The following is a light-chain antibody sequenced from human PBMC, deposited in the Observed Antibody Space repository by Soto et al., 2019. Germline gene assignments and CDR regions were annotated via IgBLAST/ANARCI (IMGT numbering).Light chain of an antibody. J-gene: IGKJ1*01. V-gene: IGKV3-20*01. CDR2: GAS. Sequence: TLSLSPGERATLSCRASQSVSSSYLAWYQQKPGQAPRLLIYGASSRATGIPDRFSGSGSGTDFTLTISRLEPEDFAVYYCQQYGSSRVAFGQGTKVDIK. CDR1: QSVSSSY. CDR3: QQYGSSRVA.